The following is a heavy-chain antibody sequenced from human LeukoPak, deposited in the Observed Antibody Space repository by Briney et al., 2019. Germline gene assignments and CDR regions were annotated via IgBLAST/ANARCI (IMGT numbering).Heavy chain of an antibody. V-gene: IGHV4-39*01. CDR1: GGSISSSSYY. CDR2: IYYSGST. J-gene: IGHJ3*02. Sequence: TSETLSLTCTVSGGSISSSSYYWGWIRQPPGKGLEWIGSIYYSGSTYYNPSLKSRVTISVDTSKNQFSLKLSSVTAADTAVYYCARHLQSYSLPPVAFDIWGQGTMVTVSS. CDR3: ARHLQSYSLPPVAFDI. D-gene: IGHD1-1*01.